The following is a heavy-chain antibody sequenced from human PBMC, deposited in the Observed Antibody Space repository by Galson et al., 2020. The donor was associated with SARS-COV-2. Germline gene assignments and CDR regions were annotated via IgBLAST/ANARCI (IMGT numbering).Heavy chain of an antibody. CDR1: GFTFSNYW. CDR3: ASGSRFYDFWSGRAEYFQH. J-gene: IGHJ1*01. V-gene: IGHV3-7*01. Sequence: GGSLRLSCRGSGFTFSNYWMNWVRQAPGQGLEWVVNIKQYGSERYYVESVKGRFTISRDNAQNSLYLQMDSLRDDDTAVYFCASGSRFYDFWSGRAEYFQHWGLGTLVTVSS. D-gene: IGHD3-3*01. CDR2: IKQYGSER.